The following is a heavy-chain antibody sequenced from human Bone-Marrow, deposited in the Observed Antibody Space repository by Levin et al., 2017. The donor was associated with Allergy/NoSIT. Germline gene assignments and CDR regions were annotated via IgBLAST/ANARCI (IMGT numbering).Heavy chain of an antibody. V-gene: IGHV3-23*01. CDR3: AKDEFDRTTVTALTFNY. J-gene: IGHJ4*02. CDR1: RFIFSSYA. D-gene: IGHD4-17*01. Sequence: PGGSLRLSCAASRFIFSSYAMSWVRQAPGKGLEWVSTISGTGASTYYADSVKGRFTISRDNSKNALYLQMNSLRAEDTDVYYCAKDEFDRTTVTALTFNYWGQGTLVTVSS. CDR2: ISGTGAST.